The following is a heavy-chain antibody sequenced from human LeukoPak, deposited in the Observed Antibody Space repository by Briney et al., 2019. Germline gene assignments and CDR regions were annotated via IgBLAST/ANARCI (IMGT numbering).Heavy chain of an antibody. D-gene: IGHD6-13*01. CDR1: GFTFSSYA. V-gene: IGHV3-30*04. CDR3: ARGSRRGGIAAAGNWFDP. CDR2: ISYDGSNK. Sequence: GGSLRLSCAASGFTFSSYAMHWVRQAPGKGLEWVAVISYDGSNKYYADSVKGRFTIYRDNSKNTLYLQMNSLRAEDTAVYYCARGSRRGGIAAAGNWFDPWGQGTLVTVSS. J-gene: IGHJ5*02.